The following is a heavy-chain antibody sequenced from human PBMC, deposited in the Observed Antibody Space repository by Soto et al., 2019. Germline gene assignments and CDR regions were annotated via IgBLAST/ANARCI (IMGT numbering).Heavy chain of an antibody. D-gene: IGHD4-17*01. CDR2: IIGGNGDT. V-gene: IGHV3-23*01. J-gene: IGHJ4*02. CDR3: AKDKVPDGAWDIDY. Sequence: PGGSLRLSCVVSGFTFSQYTMNWVRQAPGKGLEWISGIIGGNGDTYYADSVKGRFTISRDNSKNTLFLQMDSLTVGDTAIYYCAKDKVPDGAWDIDYWGQGAPVTGSS. CDR1: GFTFSQYT.